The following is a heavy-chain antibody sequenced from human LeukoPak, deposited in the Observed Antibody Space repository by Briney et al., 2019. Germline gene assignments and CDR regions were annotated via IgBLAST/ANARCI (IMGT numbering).Heavy chain of an antibody. CDR2: IKQDGSEE. CDR3: ARCVADVWFQELGGGDAYFDY. CDR1: GFSYSSYW. V-gene: IGHV3-7*01. J-gene: IGHJ4*02. D-gene: IGHD3-10*01. Sequence: PGGSLRLSCAASGFSYSSYWMTWVRQAPGKGLEWVASIKQDGSEEHYVDSVKGRFTISRDNAKNSLFLRMNSLRAEDTAVYYCARCVADVWFQELGGGDAYFDYWGQGTPVTVSS.